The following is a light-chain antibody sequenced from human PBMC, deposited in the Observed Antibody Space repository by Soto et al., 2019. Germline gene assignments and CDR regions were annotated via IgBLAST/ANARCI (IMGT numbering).Light chain of an antibody. J-gene: IGLJ3*02. CDR2: DDK. V-gene: IGLV3-21*02. CDR1: DIGIKS. Sequence: SYELTQPPSVSVAPGQTATITCGGDDIGIKSVHWYQQKPGPAPVLVVYDDKERPSGIPERFSGSNSGTTATLTITRVEAGDEADYYCQLWDSGSLHWVFGGGTKLTVL. CDR3: QLWDSGSLHWV.